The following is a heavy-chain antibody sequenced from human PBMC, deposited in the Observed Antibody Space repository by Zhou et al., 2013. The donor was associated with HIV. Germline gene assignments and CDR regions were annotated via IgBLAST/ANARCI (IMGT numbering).Heavy chain of an antibody. CDR1: GVSISGYY. J-gene: IGHJ3*02. V-gene: IGHV4-4*09. CDR2: IHTSGST. D-gene: IGHD6-19*01. Sequence: QVQLQESGPRLVKPSETLSLTCNVSGVSISGYYWSWIRQPPGRGLEYIGYIHTSGSTDYNPSLRSRVTISVDTSKNQFSLKLTSVTAADTAVYYCARDWSSGWYRDAFHIWGQGTMVTVSS. CDR3: ARDWSSGWYRDAFHI.